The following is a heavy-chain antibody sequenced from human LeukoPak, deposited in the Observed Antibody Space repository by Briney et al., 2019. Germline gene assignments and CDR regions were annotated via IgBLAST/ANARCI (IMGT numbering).Heavy chain of an antibody. D-gene: IGHD2-2*01. CDR1: GGSLSGYY. J-gene: IGHJ4*02. Sequence: SETLSLTCAVYGGSLSGYYWSWIRQPPGKGLEWIGEISHSGSTKYNPSLKSRVNISVDTSKNQFSLKLSSVTAADTAVYYCARGSVFMGYASFDYWGQGALVTVSS. CDR2: ISHSGST. CDR3: ARGSVFMGYASFDY. V-gene: IGHV4-34*01.